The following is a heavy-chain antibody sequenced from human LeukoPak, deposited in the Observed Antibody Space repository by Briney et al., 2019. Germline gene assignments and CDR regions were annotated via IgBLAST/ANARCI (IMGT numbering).Heavy chain of an antibody. D-gene: IGHD2-2*01. J-gene: IGHJ4*02. CDR3: VRDGGYQLLVI. CDR2: INGGNGKT. Sequence: GASVKVSCKASGYTFTDYAVHWVRQAPGQSLEWMGYINGGNGKTEYSQKFQGRPTITRDISATTAYMELSSLRSEDTAVYYCVRDGGYQLLVIWGRGTLITVAS. V-gene: IGHV1-3*01. CDR1: GYTFTDYA.